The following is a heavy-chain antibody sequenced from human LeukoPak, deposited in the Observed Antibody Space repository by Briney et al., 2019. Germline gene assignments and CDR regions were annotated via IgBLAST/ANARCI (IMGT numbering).Heavy chain of an antibody. V-gene: IGHV1-69*05. CDR2: ITPIFGTA. CDR3: AREDSSSWRGARWFDP. D-gene: IGHD6-6*01. CDR1: GGTFSSYA. J-gene: IGHJ5*02. Sequence: GPSLNVSCTASGGTFSSYAISWVRQAPGQGLEWMGGITPIFGTANYAQKFQGRVTITTDESTSTAYMELSSLRSEDTAVYYCAREDSSSWRGARWFDPWGQGTLVTVSS.